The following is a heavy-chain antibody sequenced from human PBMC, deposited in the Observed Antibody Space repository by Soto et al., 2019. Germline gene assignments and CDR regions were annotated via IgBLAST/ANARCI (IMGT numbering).Heavy chain of an antibody. CDR1: GFSLSNARMG. CDR3: ARIYDGDGSEYYLDY. D-gene: IGHD5-12*01. V-gene: IGHV2-26*01. J-gene: IGHJ4*02. CDR2: IFSNDER. Sequence: QVTLKESGPVLVKPTETLTLTCTVSGFSLSNARMGVAWIRQPPGKALEWLAHIFSNDERTYSTSLRNRLTISRDTSKSQVVLSMTNMDPVDTATYYCARIYDGDGSEYYLDYWGQGTLVTVSS.